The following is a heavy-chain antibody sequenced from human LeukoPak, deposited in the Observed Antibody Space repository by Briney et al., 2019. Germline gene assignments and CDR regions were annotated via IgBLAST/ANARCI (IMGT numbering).Heavy chain of an antibody. D-gene: IGHD4-17*01. CDR2: IIGSGGST. J-gene: IGHJ4*02. CDR1: GFTFSSYA. V-gene: IGHV3-23*01. CDR3: AKSQITTVTTRGYYFDY. Sequence: GGSLRLSLAASGFTFSSYAMSWVRQAPGKGRKWFSAIIGSGGSTYYADPVKGRFTISRDNSKNTLYLQMNSLRAEDTAIYYCAKSQITTVTTRGYYFDYWGQGTLVTVSS.